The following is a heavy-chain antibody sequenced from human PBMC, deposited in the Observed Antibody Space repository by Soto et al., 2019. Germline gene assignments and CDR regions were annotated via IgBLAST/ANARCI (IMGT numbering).Heavy chain of an antibody. Sequence: SETLSLTCNVSGVSISNFYWSWIRQPAGKGLEWIGRIYPSGSTSYNPSLKSRVTMSVDTSKNQFSLQLNSVTAADTAVYYCASNNWNYHYFDYWGQGSLVTVSS. CDR2: IYPSGST. J-gene: IGHJ4*02. CDR1: GVSISNFY. CDR3: ASNNWNYHYFDY. D-gene: IGHD1-7*01. V-gene: IGHV4-4*07.